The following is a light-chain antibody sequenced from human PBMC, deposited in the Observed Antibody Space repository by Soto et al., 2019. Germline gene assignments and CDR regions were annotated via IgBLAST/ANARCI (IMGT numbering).Light chain of an antibody. CDR2: GAS. Sequence: EIVLTQSPGSLSLSPGERATLSCRASQSVSSTFFAWYQQRPGQAPRLLMYGASSRATGLPERFSGSGSGTDFPLTISRLEPEDFAVYYCQQFDSSVTFGQGTKVEIK. CDR1: QSVSSTF. CDR3: QQFDSSVT. J-gene: IGKJ1*01. V-gene: IGKV3-20*01.